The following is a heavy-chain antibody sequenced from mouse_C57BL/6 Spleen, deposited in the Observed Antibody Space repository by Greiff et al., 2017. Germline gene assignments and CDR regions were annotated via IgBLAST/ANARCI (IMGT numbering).Heavy chain of an antibody. D-gene: IGHD1-1*01. CDR2: IDPSDSET. CDR3: ARGYYYGSSYGYYAMDY. J-gene: IGHJ4*01. CDR1: GYTFTSYW. Sequence: VQLQQPGAELVRPGSSVKLSCKASGYTFTSYWMHWVKQRPIQGLEWIGNIDPSDSETHYNQKFTDKATLTVDKSSSTAYMQLSSLTSEDSAVYYCARGYYYGSSYGYYAMDYWGQGTSVTVSS. V-gene: IGHV1-52*01.